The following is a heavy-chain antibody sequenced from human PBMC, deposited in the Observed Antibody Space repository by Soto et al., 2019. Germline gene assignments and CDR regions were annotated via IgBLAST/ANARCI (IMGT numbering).Heavy chain of an antibody. CDR2: ISSSSSYI. J-gene: IGHJ6*02. Sequence: GGSLRLSCAASGFTFSSYSMNWVRQAPGKGLEWVSSISSSSSYIYYADSVKGRFTISRDNAKNLLYLQMNSLRAEDTALYYCARDRGCSGDSCHPPRYYYYGMDVWGQGTTVTVSS. D-gene: IGHD2-15*01. CDR3: ARDRGCSGDSCHPPRYYYYGMDV. CDR1: GFTFSSYS. V-gene: IGHV3-21*01.